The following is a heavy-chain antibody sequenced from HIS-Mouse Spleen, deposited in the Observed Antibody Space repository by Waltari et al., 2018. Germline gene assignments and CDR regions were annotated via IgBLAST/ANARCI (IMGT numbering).Heavy chain of an antibody. CDR1: GRSISSSSSY. CDR3: AREIPYSSSWYDWYFDL. V-gene: IGHV4-39*07. Sequence: QLQLQESGPGLVKPSETLSLTCTVSGRSISSSSSYWGWIRPPPGKGLEWIGSIYYSGSTYYNPSLKSRVTISVDTSKNQFSLKLSSVTAADTAVYYCAREIPYSSSWYDWYFDLWGRGTLVTVSS. J-gene: IGHJ2*01. CDR2: IYYSGST. D-gene: IGHD6-13*01.